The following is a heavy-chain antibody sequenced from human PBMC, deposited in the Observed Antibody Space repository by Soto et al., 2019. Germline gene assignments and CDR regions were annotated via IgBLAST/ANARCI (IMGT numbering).Heavy chain of an antibody. CDR1: GGTFSSYA. Sequence: SVKVSCKASGGTFSSYAISWVRQAPGQGLEWMGGIIPIFGTANYAQKFQGRVTITADESTSTAYMELSSLRSEDTAVYYCARDRYYDYVWGSYRLDYWGQGTLVTVSS. V-gene: IGHV1-69*13. CDR2: IIPIFGTA. CDR3: ARDRYYDYVWGSYRLDY. D-gene: IGHD3-16*02. J-gene: IGHJ4*02.